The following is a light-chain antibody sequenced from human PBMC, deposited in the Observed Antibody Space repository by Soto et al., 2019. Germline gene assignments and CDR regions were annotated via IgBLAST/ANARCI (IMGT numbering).Light chain of an antibody. J-gene: IGKJ4*01. CDR1: QSVSRY. CDR2: DAS. V-gene: IGKV3-11*01. Sequence: EIVLTQSPATLSLSPGERATLSCRASQSVSRYLAWYQQKPGQAPRLLIYDASNRATGIPARFSGSGSGTDFTLTISSLEPEDCAVYYCQQRSNWPPLTCGGGTKVEIK. CDR3: QQRSNWPPLT.